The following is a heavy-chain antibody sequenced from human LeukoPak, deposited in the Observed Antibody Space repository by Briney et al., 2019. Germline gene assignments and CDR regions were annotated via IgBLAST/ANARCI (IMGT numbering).Heavy chain of an antibody. V-gene: IGHV4-4*07. J-gene: IGHJ6*03. Sequence: PSETLSLTCTDSGGSISSYYWSWIRQPAGKGLEWIGRIYTSGSTNYNPSLKSRVTMSVDTSKNQFSLKLSSVTAADTAVYYCARFRENYYYYYMDVWGKGTTVTVSS. CDR3: ARFRENYYYYYMDV. CDR1: GGSISSYY. CDR2: IYTSGST.